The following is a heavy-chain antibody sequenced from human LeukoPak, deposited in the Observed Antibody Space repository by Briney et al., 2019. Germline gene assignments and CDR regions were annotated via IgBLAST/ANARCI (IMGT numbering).Heavy chain of an antibody. CDR2: IHYSGST. D-gene: IGHD5-12*01. CDR3: ARGPGYDLYYFDP. CDR1: GGSLSTYY. Sequence: PSETLSLTCTVSGGSLSTYYWSWLRQPPGKGLEWIGYIHYSGSTNYNPSLKSRVTISGDTSKNHFSLNLTSLTTADTAVYYCARGPGYDLYYFDPWGHGTVVTAAS. V-gene: IGHV4-59*01. J-gene: IGHJ4*01.